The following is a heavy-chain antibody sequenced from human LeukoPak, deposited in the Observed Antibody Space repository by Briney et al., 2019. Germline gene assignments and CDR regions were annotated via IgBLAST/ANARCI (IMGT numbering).Heavy chain of an antibody. CDR3: ASLRGPSKYYYYGMDV. CDR1: GGSFSGYY. J-gene: IGHJ6*02. V-gene: IGHV4-34*01. D-gene: IGHD3/OR15-3a*01. Sequence: SETLSLTCAVYGGSFSGYYWSWIRQPQGKGLEWIGVINHSGSTNYNPSLKSRVTISVDTSKNQFSLKLSSVTAADTAVYYCASLRGPSKYYYYGMDVWGQGTTVTVSS. CDR2: INHSGST.